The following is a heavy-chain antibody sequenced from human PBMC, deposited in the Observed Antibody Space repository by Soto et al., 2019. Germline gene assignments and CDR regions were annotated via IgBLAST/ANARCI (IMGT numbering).Heavy chain of an antibody. D-gene: IGHD4-17*01. V-gene: IGHV2-26*01. J-gene: IGHJ5*02. Sequence: QVTLKESGPVLVKPTETLTLTCTVSGFSLSNARMGVSWIRQPPGKALEWLAHIFSNDEKSYSTSLKSRLTISKDTSKSQVVLTMTNMDPVDTATYYCARIRHMFYTVTASFCGSGSLYLRRRGWFDPWGQGTLVTVSS. CDR1: GFSLSNARMG. CDR3: ARIRHMFYTVTASFCGSGSLYLRRRGWFDP. CDR2: IFSNDEK.